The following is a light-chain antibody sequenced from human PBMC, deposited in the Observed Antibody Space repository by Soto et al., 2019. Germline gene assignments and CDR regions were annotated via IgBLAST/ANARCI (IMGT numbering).Light chain of an antibody. Sequence: QSALTQPPSVSGSPGQSVTISCIGSSSDVGTYDRVSWYQQPPGTAPKLIIYEVHYRPSGVPDRFSGSKSGNTASLTISGLHAEDEADYYCSSYAASTTILFCGGTKVTV. J-gene: IGLJ2*01. CDR2: EVH. CDR3: SSYAASTTIL. V-gene: IGLV2-18*02. CDR1: SSDVGTYDR.